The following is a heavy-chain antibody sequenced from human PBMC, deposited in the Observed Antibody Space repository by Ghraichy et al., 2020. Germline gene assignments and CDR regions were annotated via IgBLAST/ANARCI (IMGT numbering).Heavy chain of an antibody. CDR2: IYPGDSNT. CDR1: GYSFTSYW. J-gene: IGHJ6*02. CDR3: ARHGDSTSPPYFYYGMDV. Sequence: GESLNISCKGSGYSFTSYWIGWVRQMPGKGLEWMGIIYPGDSNTRYNPSFQGQVSISADKSISTAYLQWSSLEASDTAMYYCARHGDSTSPPYFYYGMDVWGQGTTVTVSS. V-gene: IGHV5-51*01. D-gene: IGHD2-2*01.